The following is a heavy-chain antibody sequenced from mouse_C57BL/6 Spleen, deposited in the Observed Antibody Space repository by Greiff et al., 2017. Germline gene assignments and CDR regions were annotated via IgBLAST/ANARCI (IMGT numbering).Heavy chain of an antibody. D-gene: IGHD2-4*01. CDR2: IYPGDGDT. J-gene: IGHJ1*03. CDR1: GYAFSSSW. CDR3: ARKGGYSDYGREWYFDV. Sequence: QVQLQQSGPELVKPGASVKISCKASGYAFSSSWMNWVKQRPGKGLEWIGRIYPGDGDTNYNGQFKGKATLTAEKSSSTAYMQLSSLTSEDSAVYFCARKGGYSDYGREWYFDVWGTGTTVTVSS. V-gene: IGHV1-82*01.